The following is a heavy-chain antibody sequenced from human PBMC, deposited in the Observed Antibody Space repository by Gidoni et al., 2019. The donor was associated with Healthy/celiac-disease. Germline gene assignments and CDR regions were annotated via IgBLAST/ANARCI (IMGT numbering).Heavy chain of an antibody. V-gene: IGHV3-23*01. J-gene: IGHJ4*02. CDR3: ANVGATVTFRPHLRY. D-gene: IGHD4-17*01. Sequence: GKGLEWVSAISGSGGSTYYADSVKGLFTISRDNSKNTLYLQMNSLRAEDTAVYYCANVGATVTFRPHLRYWVQGTLVTVSS. CDR2: ISGSGGST.